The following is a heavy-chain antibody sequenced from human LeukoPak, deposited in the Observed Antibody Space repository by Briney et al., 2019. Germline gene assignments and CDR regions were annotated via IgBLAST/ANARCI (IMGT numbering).Heavy chain of an antibody. J-gene: IGHJ6*03. CDR3: ASQGAQQLAPYYYYYMDV. CDR1: GFTFSSYG. CDR2: IRYDGNDK. V-gene: IGHV3-30*02. Sequence: GGSLRLSCAASGFTFSSYGMHWVRQAPGKGLEWVAFIRYDGNDKYYADSVQGRFTISRHNSKNTLHLQMSSLKTEDTAVYYCASQGAQQLAPYYYYYMDVWGKGTTVTVSS. D-gene: IGHD6-13*01.